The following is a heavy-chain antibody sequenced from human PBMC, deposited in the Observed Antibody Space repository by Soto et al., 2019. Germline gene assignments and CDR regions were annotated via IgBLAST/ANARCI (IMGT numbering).Heavy chain of an antibody. D-gene: IGHD3-16*02. CDR3: AKTIGLRLGELSPDY. J-gene: IGHJ4*02. CDR1: GFSFSNYA. CDR2: ISYDGSRQ. V-gene: IGHV3-30*18. Sequence: QVQLVESGGGVVQPGRSLRLSCAASGFSFSNYAIHWVRQAPGKGLEWVALISYDGSRQYYGDSVKGRFTISRDNSKNTLSLEMNNLRPEDTAVYYCAKTIGLRLGELSPDYWGQGTPVSVSS.